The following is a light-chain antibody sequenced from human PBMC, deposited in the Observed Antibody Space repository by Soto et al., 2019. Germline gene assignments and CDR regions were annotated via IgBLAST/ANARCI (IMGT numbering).Light chain of an antibody. V-gene: IGLV2-14*01. CDR2: QVS. CDR1: SSDVGGYYY. Sequence: QSALTQPASVSGSPGQSITISCTGTSSDVGGYYYVSWYQHHPGKAPKLMIYQVSNRPSGVSNRFSGSKSGNTASLTISGLQAEDEADYYCTSYAGNSDYVFGTGTKVTVL. CDR3: TSYAGNSDYV. J-gene: IGLJ1*01.